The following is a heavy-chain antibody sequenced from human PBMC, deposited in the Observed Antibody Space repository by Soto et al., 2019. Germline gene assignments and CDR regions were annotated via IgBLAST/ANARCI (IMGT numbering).Heavy chain of an antibody. CDR2: ISSSSSHI. V-gene: IGHV3-21*06. CDR1: GFSFSSYA. CDR3: ARPYYYDSSGYYGAWAFDI. J-gene: IGHJ3*02. Sequence: GGSLRLSCAASGFSFSSYAMNWVRQAPGKGLEWVSSISSSSSHIYYADSVKGRFTISRDNAKNSLSLQINSLRAEDTAVYYCARPYYYDSSGYYGAWAFDIWGQGTMVTVSS. D-gene: IGHD3-22*01.